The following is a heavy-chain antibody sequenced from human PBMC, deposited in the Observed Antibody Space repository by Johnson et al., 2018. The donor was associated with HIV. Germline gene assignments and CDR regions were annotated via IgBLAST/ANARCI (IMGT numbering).Heavy chain of an antibody. CDR2: INGDGSRL. J-gene: IGHJ3*01. CDR3: ARTSCSGARCLGYDPFDV. CDR1: GFTFSDHW. Sequence: VQLVESGGGLVQPGGSLRLSCGASGFTFSDHWMQWVRQAPGKGLVWVSRINGDGSRLTYADSVKGRFTIARDHAKNTLYLELKSLRSEDTAVYYCARTSCSGARCLGYDPFDVWGQGTMVIVSS. D-gene: IGHD2-15*01. V-gene: IGHV3-74*02.